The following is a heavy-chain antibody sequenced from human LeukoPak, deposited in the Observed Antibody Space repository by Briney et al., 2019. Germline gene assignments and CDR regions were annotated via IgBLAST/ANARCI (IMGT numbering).Heavy chain of an antibody. V-gene: IGHV4-34*01. J-gene: IGHJ5*02. D-gene: IGHD4-17*01. Sequence: SETLSLTCAVYGGSFSGYYWSWIRQPPGKGLEWIGEINHSGSTNYNPSLKSRVTISVDTSKNQFSLKLSSVTAADTAVYYCARGGPHYGGRHWFDPWGQGTLVTVSS. CDR3: ARGGPHYGGRHWFDP. CDR1: GGSFSGYY. CDR2: INHSGST.